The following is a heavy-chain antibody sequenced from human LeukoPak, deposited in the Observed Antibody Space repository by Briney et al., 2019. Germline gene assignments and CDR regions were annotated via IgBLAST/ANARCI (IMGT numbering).Heavy chain of an antibody. V-gene: IGHV3-30*18. CDR3: AKPQLHSSGWYVFDY. D-gene: IGHD6-19*01. J-gene: IGHJ4*02. CDR1: GFTFSSYG. Sequence: GGSLRLSCAASGFTFSSYGMHWVRQAPGKGLDWVAVISYNGSNKYYAESVKGRFTVSRDNSKNTLYLQMNSLRAEDTAVYYCAKPQLHSSGWYVFDYWGQGTLVTVSS. CDR2: ISYNGSNK.